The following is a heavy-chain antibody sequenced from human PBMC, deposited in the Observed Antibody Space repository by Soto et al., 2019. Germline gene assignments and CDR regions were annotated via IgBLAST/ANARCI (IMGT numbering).Heavy chain of an antibody. V-gene: IGHV1-2*04. CDR1: GYTFTGYY. CDR3: ARANCSSTSCYPYYFDY. J-gene: IGHJ4*02. D-gene: IGHD2-2*01. Sequence: ASVKVSCKASGYTFTGYYMHWVRQAPGQGLEWMGWTNPNSGGTNYAQKFQGWVTMTRDTSISTAHMELSRLRSDDTAVYYCARANCSSTSCYPYYFDYWGQGTLVTVSS. CDR2: TNPNSGGT.